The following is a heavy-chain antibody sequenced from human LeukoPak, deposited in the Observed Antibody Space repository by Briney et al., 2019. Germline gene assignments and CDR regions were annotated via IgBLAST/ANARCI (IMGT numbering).Heavy chain of an antibody. CDR1: GFTFSSYA. J-gene: IGHJ4*02. D-gene: IGHD6-19*01. CDR2: ISGSGGST. V-gene: IGHV3-23*01. Sequence: GGSLRLSCAASGFTFSSYAMSWVRQAPGKGLEWVSAISGSGGSTYYADSVKGRLTISRDNSKNTLYLQMNSLRAEDTAVYYCATLGSGWYWSFFDYWGQGTLVTVSS. CDR3: ATLGSGWYWSFFDY.